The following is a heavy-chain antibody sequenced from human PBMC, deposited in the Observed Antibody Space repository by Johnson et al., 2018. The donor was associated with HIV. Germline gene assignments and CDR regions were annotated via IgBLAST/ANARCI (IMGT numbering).Heavy chain of an antibody. V-gene: IGHV3-13*01. CDR1: GFTFSSYA. D-gene: IGHD2-15*01. CDR3: AKDHPVVAERTGAFDI. CDR2: IGTAGDT. J-gene: IGHJ3*02. Sequence: VQLVESGGGVVQPGGSLRLSCAASGFTFSSYAMHWVRQATGKGLEWVSAIGTAGDTYYPGSVKGRFTISRDNSKNTLYLQMNSLRAEDTAVYYCAKDHPVVAERTGAFDIWGQGTMVTVSS.